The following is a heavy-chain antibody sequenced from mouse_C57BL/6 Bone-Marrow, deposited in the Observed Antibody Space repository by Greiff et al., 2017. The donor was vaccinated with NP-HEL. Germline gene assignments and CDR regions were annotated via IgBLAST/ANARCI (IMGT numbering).Heavy chain of an antibody. CDR1: GFTFSSYA. Sequence: DVMLVESGGGLVKPGGSLKLSCAASGFTFSSYAMSWVRQTPEKRLEWVATISDGGSYTYYPDNVKGRFTISRDNAKNNLYLQMSHLKSEDTAMYYCARGSCFDYAMDYWGQGTSVTVSS. J-gene: IGHJ4*01. CDR3: ARGSCFDYAMDY. CDR2: ISDGGSYT. V-gene: IGHV5-4*03.